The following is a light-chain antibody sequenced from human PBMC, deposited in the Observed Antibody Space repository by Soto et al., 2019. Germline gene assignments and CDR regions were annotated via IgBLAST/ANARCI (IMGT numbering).Light chain of an antibody. V-gene: IGLV2-18*02. Sequence: QSVLTQPPSVSGSPGQSVAISCTGTSSDVGSYNRVSWYQQPPGTAPKVMIYEASNRPSGVPDRFSGSKSGNTASLTISGLQAEDEADYYCSSYTSSSTHVFGTGTKVTVL. J-gene: IGLJ1*01. CDR3: SSYTSSSTHV. CDR1: SSDVGSYNR. CDR2: EAS.